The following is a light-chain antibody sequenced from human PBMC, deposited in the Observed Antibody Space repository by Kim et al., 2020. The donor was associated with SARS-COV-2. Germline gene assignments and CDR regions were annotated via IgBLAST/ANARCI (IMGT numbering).Light chain of an antibody. J-gene: IGKJ1*01. CDR1: PSVSSSY. V-gene: IGKV3-20*01. CDR3: QQYATSLRT. Sequence: SPGERATLSCRASPSVSSSYLAWYQQKPGQAPRLLIYGASSRAIGIPDRFSGSGSGTDFTLTISRLEPEDFAVYYCQQYATSLRTFGQGTKVDIK. CDR2: GAS.